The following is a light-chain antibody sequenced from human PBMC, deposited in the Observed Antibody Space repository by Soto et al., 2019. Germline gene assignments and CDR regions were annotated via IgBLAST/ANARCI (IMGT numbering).Light chain of an antibody. Sequence: DIQMTQSPSTLSASVGDRVTITCRASQSISSWLAWYQQKPGKAPKLLIYKASSLESGVPSRFSGSGSGTEFTLTISALQPDACPPYYCQPYNSLRTFGQGTKVEIK. CDR3: QPYNSLRT. V-gene: IGKV1-5*03. CDR2: KAS. J-gene: IGKJ1*01. CDR1: QSISSW.